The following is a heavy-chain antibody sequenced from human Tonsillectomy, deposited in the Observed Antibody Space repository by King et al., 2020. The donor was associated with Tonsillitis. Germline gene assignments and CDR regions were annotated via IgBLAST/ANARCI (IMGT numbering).Heavy chain of an antibody. D-gene: IGHD6-6*01. CDR3: ARGDYDSSSSGRHYYYYYMDV. CDR2: IWYGGSDK. CDR1: GFSYSNYA. Sequence: VQLVESGGGVVQPGRSLRLSCAASGFSYSNYAMHWVRQAPGKGLEWVAVIWYGGSDKYYADSVGGRFTISSDNSKDTMYLQMNSLRADDTAVYYCARGDYDSSSSGRHYYYYYMDVWGKGTTVTVSS. V-gene: IGHV3-33*01. J-gene: IGHJ6*03.